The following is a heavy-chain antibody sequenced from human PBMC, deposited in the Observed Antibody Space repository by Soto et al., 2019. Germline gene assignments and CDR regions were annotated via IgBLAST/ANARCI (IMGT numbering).Heavy chain of an antibody. CDR2: IIPIFGTA. Sequence: GASVKVSCKASGCTVSSYAISCVRQAPGQGLEWMGGIIPIFGTANYAQKFQGRVTITADESTSTAYMELSSLRSEDTAVYYCARGTGTSYYYGMDVWGQGTTVTVSS. CDR3: ARGTGTSYYYGMDV. J-gene: IGHJ6*02. CDR1: GCTVSSYA. V-gene: IGHV1-69*13. D-gene: IGHD1-1*01.